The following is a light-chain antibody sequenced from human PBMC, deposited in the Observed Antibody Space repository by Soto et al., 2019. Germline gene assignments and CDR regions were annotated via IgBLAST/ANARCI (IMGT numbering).Light chain of an antibody. CDR1: SSDVGGYNY. CDR2: AVN. Sequence: QSALTQPRSVSGSPGQSVTISCTGTSSDVGGYNYVSWYQQHPGKAPKLLIYAVNMRPSGVPDRFSGSKSGNTASLTISGLPAEDDADYSCCSYAGSYTWVFGGGTKLTVL. V-gene: IGLV2-11*01. J-gene: IGLJ3*02. CDR3: CSYAGSYTWV.